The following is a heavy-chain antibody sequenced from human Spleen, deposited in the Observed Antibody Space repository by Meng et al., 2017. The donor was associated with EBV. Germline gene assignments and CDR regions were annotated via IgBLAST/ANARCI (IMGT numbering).Heavy chain of an antibody. Sequence: QVQFQQWGAGLLKPSETLSLTCIVYGGSFSGYYWSWIRQPPGKGLEWIGDIYHSGNTNYNPSLKSRVTISIDMSNNQFSLNLTSVTAADTAVYYCARRWLQPSSRNSYFDYWGRGSLVTVSS. CDR3: ARRWLQPSSRNSYFDY. CDR2: IYHSGNT. D-gene: IGHD5-24*01. CDR1: GGSFSGYY. J-gene: IGHJ4*02. V-gene: IGHV4-34*02.